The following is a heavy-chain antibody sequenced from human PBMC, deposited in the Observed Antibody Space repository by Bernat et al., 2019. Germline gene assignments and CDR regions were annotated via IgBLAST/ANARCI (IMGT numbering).Heavy chain of an antibody. Sequence: EVQLVESGGGLVKPGGSLRLSCAASGFTFSNAWMSWVRQAPGKGLEWVGRIKSKTDGGTTDSAAPVKGRFTISRDDSKNTLYLQMNSLKTEDTAVYYCTSSTYYDILTGYSPGYYYYYYMDVWGKGTTVTVSS. J-gene: IGHJ6*03. CDR3: TSSTYYDILTGYSPGYYYYYYMDV. D-gene: IGHD3-9*01. CDR1: GFTFSNAW. CDR2: IKSKTDGGTT. V-gene: IGHV3-15*01.